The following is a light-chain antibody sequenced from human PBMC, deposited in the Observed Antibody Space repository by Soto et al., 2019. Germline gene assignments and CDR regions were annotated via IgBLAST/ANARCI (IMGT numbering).Light chain of an antibody. CDR3: QQYNSYSWT. CDR2: YAS. CDR1: QTISSW. Sequence: DSLMKQSPSTLSATVGDSVTITCRASQTISSWLAWYQQKPWKAPKLLIYYASNLQSGVPSRFSGSGSGTEFTLTISSLQPDDFATYYCQQYNSYSWTFGQGTKVDIK. V-gene: IGKV1-5*01. J-gene: IGKJ1*01.